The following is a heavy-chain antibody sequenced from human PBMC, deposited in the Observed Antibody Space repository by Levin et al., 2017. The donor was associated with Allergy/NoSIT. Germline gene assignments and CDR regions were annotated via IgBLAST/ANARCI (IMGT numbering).Heavy chain of an antibody. Sequence: PGGSLRLSCAASGFTFSSYGMHWVRQAPGKGLEWVAVISYDGSNKYYADSVKGRFTISRDNSKNTLYLQMNSLRAEDTAVYYCANAYCGGDCSMRGYYYYGMDVWGQGTTVTVSS. CDR1: GFTFSSYG. D-gene: IGHD2-21*02. J-gene: IGHJ6*02. CDR3: ANAYCGGDCSMRGYYYYGMDV. CDR2: ISYDGSNK. V-gene: IGHV3-30*18.